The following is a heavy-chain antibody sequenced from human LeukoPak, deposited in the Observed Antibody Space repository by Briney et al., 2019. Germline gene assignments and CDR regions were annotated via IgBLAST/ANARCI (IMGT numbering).Heavy chain of an antibody. CDR2: INPNSGGT. CDR1: GYTFTGYY. D-gene: IGHD3-22*01. Sequence: ASAKVSCKASGYTFTGYYMHWVRQAPGQGLEWMGWINPNSGGTHYAQTFQGRVTMTRDTSITTAHMELSSLRSDDTAVYYCAKAVKVDDTSGYYGVFDYRGQGTLVTVSS. CDR3: AKAVKVDDTSGYYGVFDY. J-gene: IGHJ4*02. V-gene: IGHV1-2*02.